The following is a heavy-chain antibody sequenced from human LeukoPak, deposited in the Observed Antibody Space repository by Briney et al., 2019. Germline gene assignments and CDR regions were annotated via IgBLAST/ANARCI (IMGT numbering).Heavy chain of an antibody. CDR3: ATQRGTDYYDSSGYFDAFDI. V-gene: IGHV3-48*03. Sequence: PGGSLRLSCAASGFTFSSYEMNWVRQAPGKGLEWVSYISSSGSTTYYADSVKGRFTISRDNAKNSLYLQMNSLRAEDTAVYYCATQRGTDYYDSSGYFDAFDIWGQGTMVTVSS. J-gene: IGHJ3*02. CDR1: GFTFSSYE. D-gene: IGHD3-22*01. CDR2: ISSSGSTT.